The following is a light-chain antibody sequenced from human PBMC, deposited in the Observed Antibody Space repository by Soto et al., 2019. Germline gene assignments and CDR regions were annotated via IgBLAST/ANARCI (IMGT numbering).Light chain of an antibody. Sequence: DIQMTQSPSSMSASVGDRVTITCRASQSISAYLNWYHQKPGKAPKLLIYAASSLQSGVPSRFSGSGSGTDFTLTISSLQPEDFATYYCQESYSTPSVTFGPGTKVYI. CDR1: QSISAY. J-gene: IGKJ3*01. CDR2: AAS. V-gene: IGKV1-39*01. CDR3: QESYSTPSVT.